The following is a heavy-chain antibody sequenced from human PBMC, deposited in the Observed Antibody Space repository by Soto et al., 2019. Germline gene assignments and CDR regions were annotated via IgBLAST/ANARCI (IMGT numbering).Heavy chain of an antibody. D-gene: IGHD6-19*01. CDR3: ATAVAGMYYYSGMDV. V-gene: IGHV1-24*01. Sequence: ASVKVSCKVSGYTLTELSMHWVRQAPGKGLEWMGGFDPEDGETIYAQKFQGRVTMTEDTSTDTAYMELSSLRSEDTAVYYCATAVAGMYYYSGMDVWGQGTTVTVSS. CDR2: FDPEDGET. J-gene: IGHJ6*02. CDR1: GYTLTELS.